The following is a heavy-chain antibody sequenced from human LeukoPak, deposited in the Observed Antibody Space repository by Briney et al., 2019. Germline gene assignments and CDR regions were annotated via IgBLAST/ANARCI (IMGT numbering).Heavy chain of an antibody. CDR3: ARVDLQLKSGSFFDY. Sequence: SETLSLTCTVSGGSISSSSYYWGWIRQPPGKGLEWIGSIYYSGSTYYNPSLKSRVTISVDTSKNQFSLKLSSVTAADTAVYYCARVDLQLKSGSFFDYWGQGTLVTVSS. CDR1: GGSISSSSYY. CDR2: IYYSGST. D-gene: IGHD1-26*01. J-gene: IGHJ4*02. V-gene: IGHV4-39*07.